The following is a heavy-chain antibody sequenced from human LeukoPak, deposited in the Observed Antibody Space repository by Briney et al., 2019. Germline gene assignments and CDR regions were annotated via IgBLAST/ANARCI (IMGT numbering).Heavy chain of an antibody. CDR1: GGTFSSYA. D-gene: IGHD3-22*01. J-gene: IGHJ4*02. Sequence: SVKVSCKASGGTFSSYAISWVRQAPGQGLEWMGGIIPIFGTANYAQKFQGRVTITADESTSTAYMELSSLRSGDTAVYYCARDPPLNYDRNEEGYWGQGTLVTVSS. CDR3: ARDPPLNYDRNEEGY. V-gene: IGHV1-69*01. CDR2: IIPIFGTA.